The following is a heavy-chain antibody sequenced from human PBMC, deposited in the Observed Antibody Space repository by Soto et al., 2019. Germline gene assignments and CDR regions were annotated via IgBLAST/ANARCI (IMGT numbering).Heavy chain of an antibody. V-gene: IGHV4-34*01. J-gene: IGHJ5*02. CDR2: INDSGIT. Sequence: SETLSLTCAVYGGAFRGYYWSWIRQPPGKGLEWLGEINDSGITNYNPSLKSRITISLDTSKKEISLRLSSVTAADTAVYYCARERGRYCSGESCYPFGPWGQGALVT. D-gene: IGHD2-15*01. CDR3: ARERGRYCSGESCYPFGP. CDR1: GGAFRGYY.